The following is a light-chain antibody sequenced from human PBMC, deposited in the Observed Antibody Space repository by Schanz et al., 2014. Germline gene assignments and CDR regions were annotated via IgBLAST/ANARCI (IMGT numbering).Light chain of an antibody. CDR1: RSISGN. Sequence: EIVVTQSPATLALSPGERASLSCRASRSISGNLAWYQQKPGQAPRLLIFGASTRATGIPPRFSGSMSGTELTLTIDSLQSEDFAVYYCQQFNKWPPTFGPGPKVEIK. V-gene: IGKV3-15*01. CDR2: GAS. CDR3: QQFNKWPPT. J-gene: IGKJ1*01.